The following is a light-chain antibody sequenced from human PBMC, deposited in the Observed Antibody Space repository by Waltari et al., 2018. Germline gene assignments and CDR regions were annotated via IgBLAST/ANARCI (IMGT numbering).Light chain of an antibody. V-gene: IGKV4-1*01. J-gene: IGKJ2*01. CDR1: QSFLSSSNNKNY. CDR3: QQYYGNPYT. CDR2: WAS. Sequence: DIVMTQSPDSLAVSLGERATIDCKSSQSFLSSSNNKNYLAWYQQKAGQPPKLFIYWASTRQSGVPDRLSGSGSGTDFTLTISSLQAEDVAVYYCQQYYGNPYTFGQGTKLEIK.